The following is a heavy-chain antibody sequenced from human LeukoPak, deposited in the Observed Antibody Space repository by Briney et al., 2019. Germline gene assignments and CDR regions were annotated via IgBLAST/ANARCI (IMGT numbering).Heavy chain of an antibody. J-gene: IGHJ4*02. D-gene: IGHD1-26*01. CDR2: INHSGST. CDR3: ARGGVIVGATIHTDFDY. CDR1: GGSFSGYY. Sequence: PSETLPLTCAVYGGSFSGYYWSWIRQPPGKGLEWIGEINHSGSTNYNPSLKSRVTISVDTSKNQFSLKLSSVTAADTAVYYCARGGVIVGATIHTDFDYWGQGTLVTVSS. V-gene: IGHV4-34*01.